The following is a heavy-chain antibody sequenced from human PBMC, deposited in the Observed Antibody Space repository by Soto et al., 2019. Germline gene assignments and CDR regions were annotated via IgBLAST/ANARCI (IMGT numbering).Heavy chain of an antibody. D-gene: IGHD3-16*01. CDR2: IYYNGNT. Sequence: QVQLQESGPGLVKPSETLSLTCTVSGASISSYYWNWIRQSPGKGLEWIGHIYYNGNTKYNPFLESRLTISVDTSTNQFSLELTSVTAADTAVYFCARRAVAGDALREDNWFDPWGKGTLFPVSS. CDR3: ARRAVAGDALREDNWFDP. V-gene: IGHV4-59*01. CDR1: GASISSYY. J-gene: IGHJ5*02.